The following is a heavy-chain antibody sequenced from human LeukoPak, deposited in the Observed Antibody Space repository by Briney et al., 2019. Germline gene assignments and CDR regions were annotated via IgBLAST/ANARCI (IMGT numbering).Heavy chain of an antibody. Sequence: GGSLRLSCAASGFTFSSYTMNWVRQAPGKGLEWVSSISGSSSGIYYADSVRGRFTISRDNAKNSLYLQINSLRAEDTAVYYCARDRGEGYCGSTSCYFSFDYWGQGTLVTVPS. J-gene: IGHJ4*02. D-gene: IGHD2-2*01. CDR2: ISGSSSGI. CDR3: ARDRGEGYCGSTSCYFSFDY. CDR1: GFTFSSYT. V-gene: IGHV3-21*01.